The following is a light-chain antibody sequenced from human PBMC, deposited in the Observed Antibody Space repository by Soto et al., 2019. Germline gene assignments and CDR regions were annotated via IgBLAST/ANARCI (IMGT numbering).Light chain of an antibody. Sequence: IVMTQSPATLSVSPGERATLSCRASQSISSKLAWYQQKPGQAPRLLIYGASTRATGIPVRFSGSGSGTDFTLTISSLQTEDVAVYYCQQYYSPPWTFGQGTKVEIK. CDR3: QQYYSPPWT. V-gene: IGKV3-15*01. CDR1: QSISSK. CDR2: GAS. J-gene: IGKJ1*01.